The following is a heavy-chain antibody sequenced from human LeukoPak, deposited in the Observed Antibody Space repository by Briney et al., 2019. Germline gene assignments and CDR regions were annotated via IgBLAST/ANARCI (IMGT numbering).Heavy chain of an antibody. CDR2: IYHSGST. CDR3: ARLEGYCSSTSCYSWFDP. V-gene: IGHV4-30-2*01. CDR1: GGSISSGGYS. J-gene: IGHJ5*02. D-gene: IGHD2-2*01. Sequence: PSETLSLTCAVSGGSISSGGYSWSWIRQPPGKGLEWIGYIYHSGSTYYNPPLKSRVTISVDRSKNQFSLKPSSVTAADTAVYYCARLEGYCSSTSCYSWFDPWGQGTLVTVSS.